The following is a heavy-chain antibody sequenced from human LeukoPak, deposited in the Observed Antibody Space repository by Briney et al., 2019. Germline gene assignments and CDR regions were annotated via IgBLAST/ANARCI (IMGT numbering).Heavy chain of an antibody. CDR1: GDRVSSNSAA. V-gene: IGHV6-1*01. CDR3: ARDGAVAGTPFDY. D-gene: IGHD6-19*01. J-gene: IGHJ4*02. Sequence: SQTLSLTCAISGDRVSSNSAAWNWIRQSPSRGLEWLARKYYMSKWYNDYAVSVKSRITINPDTSKNQFSLQLNSVTPEDTAVYYCARDGAVAGTPFDYWGQGTLVSVSS. CDR2: KYYMSKWYN.